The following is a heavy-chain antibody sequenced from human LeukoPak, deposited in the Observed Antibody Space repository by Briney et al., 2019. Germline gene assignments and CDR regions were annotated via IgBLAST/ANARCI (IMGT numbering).Heavy chain of an antibody. J-gene: IGHJ4*02. Sequence: GGSLRLSCAASGFTFSSYAMSWVRQAPGKGLEWVSAISGSGGSTYYADSVKGRFTISRDNSKNTLYLQMNSLRAEDTAVYYCAKEYHDSSGYYGPYYFDYWGQGTLVTVSS. V-gene: IGHV3-23*01. CDR1: GFTFSSYA. CDR2: ISGSGGST. D-gene: IGHD3-22*01. CDR3: AKEYHDSSGYYGPYYFDY.